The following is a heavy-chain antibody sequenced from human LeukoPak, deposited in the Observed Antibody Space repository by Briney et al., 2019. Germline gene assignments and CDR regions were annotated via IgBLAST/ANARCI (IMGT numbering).Heavy chain of an antibody. CDR3: ARSRSGSAHFDY. V-gene: IGHV3-48*02. J-gene: IGHJ4*02. Sequence: PGGSLRLSCVASGFIFSSNSMNWVRQAPGKGLELVSHIRSSGSNMYYADSVKGRFTISRDNAKNSLYLQMNNLRDEDTAVYYCARSRSGSAHFDYWGQGTLVTVSS. CDR1: GFIFSSNS. CDR2: IRSSGSNM. D-gene: IGHD1-26*01.